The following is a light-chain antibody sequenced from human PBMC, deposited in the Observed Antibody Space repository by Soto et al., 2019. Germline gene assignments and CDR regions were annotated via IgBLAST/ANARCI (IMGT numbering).Light chain of an antibody. Sequence: EIVLMQSPATLSVSPGERVTLSCRASQSVDINLAWYQQKPGQAPRLLIYGASTRATDMSGTFSGRGSGTEFTLTISSLQSEDFAVYYCQQYNNWPPITFGQGTRLEIK. CDR3: QQYNNWPPIT. CDR2: GAS. V-gene: IGKV3-15*01. CDR1: QSVDIN. J-gene: IGKJ5*01.